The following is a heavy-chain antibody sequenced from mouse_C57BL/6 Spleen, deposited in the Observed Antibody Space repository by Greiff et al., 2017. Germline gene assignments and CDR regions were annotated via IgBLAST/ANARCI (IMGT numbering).Heavy chain of an antibody. CDR2: IDPSDSYT. Sequence: QVQLKQPGAELVKPGASVKLSCKASGYTFTSYWMQWVKQRPGQGLEWIGEIDPSDSYTNYNQKFKGKATLTVDTSSSTAYMQLSSLTSEDSAVYYCARVGGYYAMDYWGQGTSVTVSS. J-gene: IGHJ4*01. V-gene: IGHV1-50*01. CDR1: GYTFTSYW. CDR3: ARVGGYYAMDY.